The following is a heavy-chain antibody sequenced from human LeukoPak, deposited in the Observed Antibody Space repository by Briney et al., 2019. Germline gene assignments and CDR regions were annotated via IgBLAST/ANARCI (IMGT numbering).Heavy chain of an antibody. CDR3: ASSPPGGPIDY. V-gene: IGHV3-21*01. J-gene: IGHJ4*02. D-gene: IGHD3-16*01. CDR1: GFTFSSYS. CDR2: ISRDSRTI. Sequence: GESLRLSCAASGFTFSSYSMNWVRQAPGKGLESVSIISRDSRTIVDADSVKGRFTISRDNAKNSLYLQMNSLRAEDTAVYFCASSPPGGPIDYWGQGVLVSVSS.